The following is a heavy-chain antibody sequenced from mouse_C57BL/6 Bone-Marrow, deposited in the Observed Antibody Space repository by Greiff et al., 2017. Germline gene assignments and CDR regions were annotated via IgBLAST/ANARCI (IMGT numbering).Heavy chain of an antibody. J-gene: IGHJ4*01. D-gene: IGHD2-4*01. V-gene: IGHV1-55*01. CDR1: GYTFTSYW. CDR3: ARYYYDYDERYYAMDY. CDR2: IYPGSGST. Sequence: QVQLQQSGAELVKPGASVKMSCKASGYTFTSYWITWVKQRPGQGLEWIGDIYPGSGSTNYNEKFKSKATLTVDTSSSTAYMQLSSLTSEDSAVYYCARYYYDYDERYYAMDYWGQGTSVTVSS.